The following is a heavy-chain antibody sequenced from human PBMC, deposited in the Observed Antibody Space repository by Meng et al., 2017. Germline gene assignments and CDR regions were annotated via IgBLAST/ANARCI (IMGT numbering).Heavy chain of an antibody. CDR3: AHRPEEEVATYFDY. Sequence: QRTVKELGPTLVKPTQTLTLTCTFSGVSLSTSVVGVGWIRQPPGKALEWLALIYWNDDKRYSTSLKSRLTITKDTSKNQVVLTMTNMDPVDTATYYCAHRPEEEVATYFDYWGQGTLVTVSS. D-gene: IGHD2-15*01. J-gene: IGHJ4*02. V-gene: IGHV2-5*01. CDR2: IYWNDDK. CDR1: GVSLSTSVVG.